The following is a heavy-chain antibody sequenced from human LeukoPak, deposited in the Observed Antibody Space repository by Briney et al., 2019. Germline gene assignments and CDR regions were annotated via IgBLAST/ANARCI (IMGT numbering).Heavy chain of an antibody. CDR1: GFTFSTYS. J-gene: IGHJ5*02. CDR3: ARKYSTGLDP. D-gene: IGHD1-26*01. CDR2: TSNTGNHI. Sequence: PGGSLRLSCAASGFTFSTYSMNWVRQSPGKGLEWVSSTSNTGNHIYYADSVKGRFTISRDNTKNSLYLQMNSLRAEDTAVYYCARKYSTGLDPWGQGTLVTVSS. V-gene: IGHV3-21*01.